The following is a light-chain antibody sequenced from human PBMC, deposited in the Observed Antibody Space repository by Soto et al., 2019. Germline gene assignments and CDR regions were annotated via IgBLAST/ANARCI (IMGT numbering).Light chain of an antibody. J-gene: IGKJ1*01. Sequence: IHFTHSPSPLSASVGDIVSMTCLASQSISSWLAWYQQKPGKAPKLLIYDASSLESGVPSRFSGSGSGTEFTLTISSLQPDDFATYYCQQYNSYSPTFGQGTKVDI. V-gene: IGKV1-5*01. CDR3: QQYNSYSPT. CDR2: DAS. CDR1: QSISSW.